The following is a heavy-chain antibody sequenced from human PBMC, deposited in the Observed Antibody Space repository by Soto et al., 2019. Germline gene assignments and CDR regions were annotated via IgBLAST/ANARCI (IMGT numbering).Heavy chain of an antibody. V-gene: IGHV1-69*01. CDR1: GGTFSSYA. Sequence: QVQLVQSGAEVKKPGSSVKVSCKASGGTFSSYAISWVRQAPGQGLEWMGGIIPIFGTANYAQKFQGRVTITADESTSTAYMELSSVRSEDTAVYYCARRATLGSYEAYFDSWGQGTLVTVSS. D-gene: IGHD2-15*01. CDR3: ARRATLGSYEAYFDS. J-gene: IGHJ4*02. CDR2: IIPIFGTA.